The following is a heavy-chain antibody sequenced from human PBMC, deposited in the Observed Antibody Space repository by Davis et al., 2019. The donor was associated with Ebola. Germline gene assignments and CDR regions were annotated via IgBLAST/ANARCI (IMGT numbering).Heavy chain of an antibody. V-gene: IGHV3-33*08. Sequence: GGSLRLSCAASGFTFSRYGMHWVRQAPGKGLEWVAVIWYDGSNKYYADSVKGRFTISRDNSKNTLYLQMNSLRAEDTAVYYCARDGDVVVPAAILYYYYMDFWGKGTTVTVSS. D-gene: IGHD2-2*02. CDR2: IWYDGSNK. CDR1: GFTFSRYG. J-gene: IGHJ6*03. CDR3: ARDGDVVVPAAILYYYYMDF.